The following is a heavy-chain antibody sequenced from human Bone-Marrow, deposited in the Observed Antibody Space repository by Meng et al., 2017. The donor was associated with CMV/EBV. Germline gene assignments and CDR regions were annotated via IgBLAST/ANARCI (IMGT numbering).Heavy chain of an antibody. J-gene: IGHJ6*02. CDR1: GFTFSNAW. Sequence: GESLKISCAASGFTFSNAWMSWVRQAPGKGLEWVGRIKSKTDGGTTDYAAPVKGRFTISRDDSKNTLDLQMNSLKTEDTAVYYWTTAGDIVVVVAAPEEYYYYGMDVWGQGTTVTVSS. CDR3: TTAGDIVVVVAAPEEYYYYGMDV. CDR2: IKSKTDGGTT. V-gene: IGHV3-15*01. D-gene: IGHD2-15*01.